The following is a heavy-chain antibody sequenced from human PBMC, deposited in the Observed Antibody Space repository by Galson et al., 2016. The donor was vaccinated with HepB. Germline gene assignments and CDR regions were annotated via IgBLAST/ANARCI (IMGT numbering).Heavy chain of an antibody. CDR3: VRGPRLGQLGFFDY. CDR2: ISDSGISV. CDR1: GFNFNDYY. D-gene: IGHD6-6*01. Sequence: SLRLSCAASGFNFNDYYMSWIRQAPGKGLEWVSFISDSGISVYTDSVKGRFTISRDNGKNSLYLEMNSLISEDTAVYSCVRGPRLGQLGFFDYWGQGILVTVSS. J-gene: IGHJ4*02. V-gene: IGHV3-11*01.